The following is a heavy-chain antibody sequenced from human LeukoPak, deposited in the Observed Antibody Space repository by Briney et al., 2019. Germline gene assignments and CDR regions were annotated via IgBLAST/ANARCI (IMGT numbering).Heavy chain of an antibody. D-gene: IGHD5-24*01. CDR1: GGSFSGYY. Sequence: SETLSLTCAVYGGSFSGYYWSWIRQPPGKGLEWIGEINHSGSTNYNPSLKSRVTISLDTPKNQFSLKLSSVTAADTAVHYCARGPVEMATIRYFDYWGQGALVTVSS. J-gene: IGHJ4*02. V-gene: IGHV4-34*01. CDR3: ARGPVEMATIRYFDY. CDR2: INHSGST.